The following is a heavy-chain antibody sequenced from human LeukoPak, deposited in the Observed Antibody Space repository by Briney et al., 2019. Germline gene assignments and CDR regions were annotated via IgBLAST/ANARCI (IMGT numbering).Heavy chain of an antibody. J-gene: IGHJ4*02. CDR3: ARLVGTARFDY. V-gene: IGHV4-34*01. CDR1: GGSFSGYY. CDR2: INHSGST. D-gene: IGHD2-21*02. Sequence: SETLSLTCAVYGGSFSGYYWSWIRQPPGKGLEWIGEINHSGSTNYNPSLKSRVTISVDTSKNQFSLKLSSVTAADTAVYYCARLVGTARFDYWGQGTLVTVSS.